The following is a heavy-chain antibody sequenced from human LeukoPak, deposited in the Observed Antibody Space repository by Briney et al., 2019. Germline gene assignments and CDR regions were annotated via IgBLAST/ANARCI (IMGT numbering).Heavy chain of an antibody. D-gene: IGHD6-19*01. J-gene: IGHJ6*02. Sequence: GGSLRLSCAASGFTFSSYGMHWVRQAPGKGLEWVAVISYDGSNKYYADSVKGRFTISRDNSKNTLYLQMNSLRAEDTAVYYCARTTDSSGWYSYYYYGMDVWGQGTTVTVSS. CDR1: GFTFSSYG. V-gene: IGHV3-30*03. CDR3: ARTTDSSGWYSYYYYGMDV. CDR2: ISYDGSNK.